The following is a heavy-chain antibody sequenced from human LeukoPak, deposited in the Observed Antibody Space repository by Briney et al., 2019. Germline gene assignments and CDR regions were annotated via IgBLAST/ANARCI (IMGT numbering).Heavy chain of an antibody. CDR1: GYTFTSYG. V-gene: IGHV1-18*01. J-gene: IGHJ4*02. D-gene: IGHD2-21*01. CDR3: ASPLWGY. CDR2: ISAYNGNT. Sequence: GASVKVSCKASGYTFTSYGISWVRQAPGQGLEWMGWISAYNGNTNYAQKLQGRVTMTRNTSISTAYMELSSLRSEDTAVYYCASPLWGYWGQGTLVTVSS.